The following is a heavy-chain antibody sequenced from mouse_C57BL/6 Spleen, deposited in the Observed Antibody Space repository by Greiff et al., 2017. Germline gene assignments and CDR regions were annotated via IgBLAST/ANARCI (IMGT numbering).Heavy chain of an antibody. CDR1: GYTFTSYW. Sequence: VKLQQSGAELVKPGASVKLSCKASGYTFTSYWMHWVKQRPGQGLEWIGYINPSSGYTKYNQKFKDKATLTADNSSSTAYMQLSSLTCEVSAVYYCARSGSTMVTTAFCCAMEYWGQGTSVTVSS. D-gene: IGHD2-2*01. V-gene: IGHV1-7*01. CDR3: ARSGSTMVTTAFCCAMEY. CDR2: INPSSGYT. J-gene: IGHJ4*01.